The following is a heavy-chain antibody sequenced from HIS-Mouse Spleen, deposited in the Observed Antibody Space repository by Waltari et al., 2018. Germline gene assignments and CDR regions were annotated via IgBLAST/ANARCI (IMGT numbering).Heavy chain of an antibody. Sequence: EVQLLESGGGLVQPGGSLRPSCAASGFTFSSYSRSWVRQAPGKGLEWVSAISGSGGSTYYADSVKGRFTISRDNSKNTLYLQMNSLRAEDTAVYYCAKDDTAMVTASFDYWGQGTLVTVSS. CDR2: ISGSGGST. J-gene: IGHJ4*02. CDR1: GFTFSSYS. CDR3: AKDDTAMVTASFDY. V-gene: IGHV3-23*01. D-gene: IGHD5-18*01.